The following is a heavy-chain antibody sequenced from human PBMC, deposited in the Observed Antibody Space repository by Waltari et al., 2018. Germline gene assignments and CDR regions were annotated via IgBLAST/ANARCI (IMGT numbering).Heavy chain of an antibody. V-gene: IGHV3-7*01. Sequence: EVQLLESGGGLVQPGGSLRLSCAASGFSFSGSWMTWVRQAPGKGLEWVAEINPDGSGEYYVDSVNGSFTISRDNTKNSLYLQMNSLRPDDTAVYFCARDPAFGAFDFWGQGTVVTVSS. D-gene: IGHD3-10*01. CDR1: GFSFSGSW. CDR3: ARDPAFGAFDF. J-gene: IGHJ3*01. CDR2: INPDGSGE.